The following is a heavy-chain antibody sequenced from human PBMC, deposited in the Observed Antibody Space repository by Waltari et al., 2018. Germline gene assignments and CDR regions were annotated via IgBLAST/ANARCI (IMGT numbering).Heavy chain of an antibody. CDR2: ISGSGGST. J-gene: IGHJ4*02. CDR1: GFTFSSYA. CDR3: AKGVVATIVMDY. V-gene: IGHV3-23*01. Sequence: EVQLLESGGGLVQPGGSLRLSCAASGFTFSSYAMSWVRQAPGKGLGWVSAISGSGGSTYYADSVKGRFTISRDNSKNTLYLQMNSLRAEDTAVYYCAKGVVATIVMDYWGQGTLVTVSS. D-gene: IGHD5-12*01.